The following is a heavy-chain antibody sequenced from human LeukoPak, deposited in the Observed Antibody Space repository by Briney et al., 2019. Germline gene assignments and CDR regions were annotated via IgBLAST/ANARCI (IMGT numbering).Heavy chain of an antibody. Sequence: SETLSLTCAVYGGSFSGYYWSWIRQPPGKGLEWIGEINHSGSTNYNPSLKSRVTISVDTSKNQFSLKLSSVTAADTAVYYCARGSARSSWFYWGQGTLVTVSS. CDR3: ARGSARSSWFY. J-gene: IGHJ4*02. CDR1: GGSFSGYY. CDR2: INHSGST. D-gene: IGHD6-13*01. V-gene: IGHV4-34*01.